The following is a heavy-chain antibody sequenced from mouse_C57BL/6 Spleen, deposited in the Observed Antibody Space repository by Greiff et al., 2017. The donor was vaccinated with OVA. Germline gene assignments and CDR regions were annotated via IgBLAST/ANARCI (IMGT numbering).Heavy chain of an antibody. CDR1: GYSITSGYY. CDR2: ISYDGSN. CDR3: ARGDYYGPYFDY. V-gene: IGHV3-6*01. Sequence: EVQRVESGPGLVKPSQSLSLTCSVTGYSITSGYYWNWIRQFPGNKLEWMGYISYDGSNNYNPSLKNRISITRDTSKNQFFLKLNSVTTEDTATYYCARGDYYGPYFDYWGQGTTLTVSS. J-gene: IGHJ2*01. D-gene: IGHD1-1*01.